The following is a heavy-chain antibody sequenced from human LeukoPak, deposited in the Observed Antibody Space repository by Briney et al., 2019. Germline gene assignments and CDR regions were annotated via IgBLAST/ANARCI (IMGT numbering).Heavy chain of an antibody. CDR2: INPNSGGT. V-gene: IGHV1-2*02. J-gene: IGHJ5*02. CDR1: GYTFTGYY. D-gene: IGHD3-3*01. CDR3: ARDAGPGYDFWSGPSRGVAEFDP. Sequence: ASVKVSCKASGYTFTGYYMHWVRQAPGQGLEWMGWINPNSGGTNYAQKFQGRVTMTTDTSTSTAYMELRSLRSDDTAVYYCARDAGPGYDFWSGPSRGVAEFDPWGQGTLVTVSS.